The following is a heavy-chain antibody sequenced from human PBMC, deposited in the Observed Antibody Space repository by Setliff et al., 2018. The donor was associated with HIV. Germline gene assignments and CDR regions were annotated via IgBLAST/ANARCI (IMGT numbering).Heavy chain of an antibody. CDR2: IYPGDSDT. V-gene: IGHV5-51*01. Sequence: GESLKISCTGSGYNFTGYWIGWARQMPGKSLEWMGIIYPGDSDTRYSPSFQGQVTISTDKSISTAFLQWSSLKASDTAMYYCARHSHYDRSGYYYHKMPDDAFDIWGRGTMVTVSS. CDR3: ARHSHYDRSGYYYHKMPDDAFDI. D-gene: IGHD3-22*01. J-gene: IGHJ3*02. CDR1: GYNFTGYW.